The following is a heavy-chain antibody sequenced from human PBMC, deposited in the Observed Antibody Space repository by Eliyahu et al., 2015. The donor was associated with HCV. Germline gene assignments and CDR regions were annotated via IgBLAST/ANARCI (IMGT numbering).Heavy chain of an antibody. J-gene: IGHJ4*02. D-gene: IGHD1-26*01. Sequence: EVQLVESGGGLVQPGRSLXLSCAASGFXFGDYAMHWVRQPPGKGLGXXSGIXWNSGSIGYADSVKGRFTISRDNAKNSLYLQMNSLRAEDTALYYCAKDISWELPMPFDYWGQXTLVTVSS. CDR2: IXWNSGSI. CDR1: GFXFGDYA. CDR3: AKDISWELPMPFDY. V-gene: IGHV3-9*01.